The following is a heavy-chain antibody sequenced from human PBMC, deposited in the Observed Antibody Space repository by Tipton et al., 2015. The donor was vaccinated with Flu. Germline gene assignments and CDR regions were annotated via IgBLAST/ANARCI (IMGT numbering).Heavy chain of an antibody. Sequence: TLSLTCTVSGGSMSSFYWRWIRQPAGKGLEWIGRMYTSGTAKYHPSFKSRVTMSVDTSKNQFPLKLSSVTAADTAFYYCARGSGSGTYVIFDYWGQGTLVSVSS. V-gene: IGHV4-4*07. CDR1: GGSMSSFY. J-gene: IGHJ4*02. D-gene: IGHD3-10*01. CDR3: ARGSGSGTYVIFDY. CDR2: MYTSGTA.